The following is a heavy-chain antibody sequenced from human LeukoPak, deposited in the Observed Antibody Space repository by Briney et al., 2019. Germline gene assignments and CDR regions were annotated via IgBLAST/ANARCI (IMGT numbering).Heavy chain of an antibody. CDR1: GFTFSSYA. V-gene: IGHV3-23*01. J-gene: IGHJ3*02. CDR2: ISGSGGST. D-gene: IGHD6-19*01. Sequence: PGGSLRLSCAASGFTFSSYAMSWVRQAPGKGLEWVSAISGSGGSTYYADSVKGRFTISRDNSENTLYLQMNSLRAEDTAVYYCANPYEGSGWYLAAFDIWGQGTMVTVSS. CDR3: ANPYEGSGWYLAAFDI.